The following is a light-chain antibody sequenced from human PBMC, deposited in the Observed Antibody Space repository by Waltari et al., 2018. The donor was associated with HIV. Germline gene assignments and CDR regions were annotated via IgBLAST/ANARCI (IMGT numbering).Light chain of an antibody. Sequence: SYELTQPPSVSVSPGQTASISCSGDELRDKFVCWYQQQPGQSPVLVIYQDTKRPAGIPEGWWGANAGNTATLTISGTQAMDEADYYCHAWDSSTVVFGGGTKLTVL. CDR3: HAWDSSTVV. J-gene: IGLJ2*01. CDR1: ELRDKF. V-gene: IGLV3-1*01. CDR2: QDT.